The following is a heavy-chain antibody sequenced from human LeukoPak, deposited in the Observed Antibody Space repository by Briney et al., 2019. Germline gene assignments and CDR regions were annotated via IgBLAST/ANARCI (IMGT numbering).Heavy chain of an antibody. D-gene: IGHD1-26*01. Sequence: SQTLSLTCTVSGGSISSGDYYWSWIRQPPGKGLEWIVYIYYSGSTNYNPSLKSRVTISVDTSKNQFSLKLSSVTAADTAVYYCARVGGTNYYYYGMDVWGQGTTVTVSS. CDR2: IYYSGST. V-gene: IGHV4-30-4*01. J-gene: IGHJ6*02. CDR3: ARVGGTNYYYYGMDV. CDR1: GGSISSGDYY.